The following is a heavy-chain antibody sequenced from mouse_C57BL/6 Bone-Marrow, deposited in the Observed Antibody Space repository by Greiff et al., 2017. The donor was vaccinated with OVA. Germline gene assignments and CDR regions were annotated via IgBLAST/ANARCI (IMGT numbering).Heavy chain of an antibody. V-gene: IGHV1-59*01. CDR3: TRMFYYFDY. Sequence: QVQLQQPGAELVRPGTSVKLSCKASGYTFTSYWMHWVKQRPGQGLEWIGVIDPSDSYTNYNQKFKGKATLTVDTSSSTAYMQLSSLTSEDYTVYYCTRMFYYFDYWGQGTTHTVSS. CDR2: IDPSDSYT. CDR1: GYTFTSYW. J-gene: IGHJ2*01.